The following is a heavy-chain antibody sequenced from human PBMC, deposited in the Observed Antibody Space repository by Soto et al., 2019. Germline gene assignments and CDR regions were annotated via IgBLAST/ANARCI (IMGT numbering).Heavy chain of an antibody. D-gene: IGHD2-2*01. V-gene: IGHV3-30*18. CDR1: GFTFSSYG. J-gene: IGHJ4*02. CDR3: AKGPGVVVVPAALVDY. Sequence: QPGGSLRLSCAASGFTFSSYGMHWVRQAPGKGLEWVAVISYDGSNKYYADSVKGRFTISRDNSKNTLYLQMNSLRAEDTAVYYCAKGPGVVVVPAALVDYLGQGTLVTVSS. CDR2: ISYDGSNK.